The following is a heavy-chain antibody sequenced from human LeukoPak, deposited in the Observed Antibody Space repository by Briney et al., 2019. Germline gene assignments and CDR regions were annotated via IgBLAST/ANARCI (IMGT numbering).Heavy chain of an antibody. CDR3: ARHVRSYYMDV. V-gene: IGHV4-59*08. CDR2: IYYSGSN. D-gene: IGHD3-16*01. J-gene: IGHJ6*03. CDR1: GGSISSYY. Sequence: SETVSLTCTVSGGSISSYYWSWLRQPPGKGLEWIGYIYYSGSNNYNPSLKSRVAISVDTSKNQFSLKLSSVTAADTAVYYCARHVRSYYMDVWGKGTTVTVSS.